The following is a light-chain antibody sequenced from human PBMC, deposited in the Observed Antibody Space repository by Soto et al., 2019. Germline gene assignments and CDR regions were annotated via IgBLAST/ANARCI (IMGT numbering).Light chain of an antibody. CDR3: CSYAGSSTYV. CDR1: SSDVGSYNL. Sequence: QSALTQPASVSGSPGQSTTISCTGTSSDVGSYNLVSWYQQHPGKAPKLMIYEGSKRPSGASNRFSGSKSGNTASLTISGLQAEDEADYYCCSYAGSSTYVFGSGTKVTVL. CDR2: EGS. V-gene: IGLV2-23*01. J-gene: IGLJ1*01.